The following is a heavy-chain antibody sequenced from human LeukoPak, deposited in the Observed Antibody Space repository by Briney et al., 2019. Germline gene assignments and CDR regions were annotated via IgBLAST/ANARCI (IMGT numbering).Heavy chain of an antibody. J-gene: IGHJ5*02. CDR1: GGTFSSLT. CDR2: IIPIFNTP. CDR3: ARDEQDSSSWYARWFDP. D-gene: IGHD6-13*01. Sequence: SVKVSCKAFGGTFSSLTISWVRQAPGQGLEWMGGIIPIFNTPHYAQTFQGRVTITADESTNTAYMELNSLRSEDTAVYYCARDEQDSSSWYARWFDPWGQGTPVTVSS. V-gene: IGHV1-69*13.